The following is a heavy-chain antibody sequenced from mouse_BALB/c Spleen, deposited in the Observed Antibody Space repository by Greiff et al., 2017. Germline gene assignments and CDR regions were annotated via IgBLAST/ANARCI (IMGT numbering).Heavy chain of an antibody. CDR1: GYSITSDYA. J-gene: IGHJ4*01. CDR3: ARSITTAWAMDY. V-gene: IGHV3-2*02. CDR2: ISYSGST. Sequence: DVQLQESGPGLVKPSQSLSLTCTVTGYSITSDYAWNWIRQFPGNKLEWMGYISYSGSTSYNPSLKSRISITRDTSKNQFFLQLNSVTTEDTATYYCARSITTAWAMDYWGQGTSVTVSS. D-gene: IGHD1-2*01.